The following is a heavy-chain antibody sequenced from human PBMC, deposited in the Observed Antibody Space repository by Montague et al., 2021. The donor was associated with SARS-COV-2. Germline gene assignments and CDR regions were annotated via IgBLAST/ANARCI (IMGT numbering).Heavy chain of an antibody. D-gene: IGHD3-22*01. CDR3: ASPTYYYDCSGSDAFDI. CDR2: IYYSGST. Sequence: SETLSLTCTVSGGSISSSNYYWGWIRQPPGKGLEWIGSIYYSGSTYYNPSLKSRVTISVDTSKNQFSLKLSSVTAADTAVYYCASPTYYYDCSGSDAFDIWGQGTMVTVSS. CDR1: GGSISSSNYY. V-gene: IGHV4-39*01. J-gene: IGHJ3*02.